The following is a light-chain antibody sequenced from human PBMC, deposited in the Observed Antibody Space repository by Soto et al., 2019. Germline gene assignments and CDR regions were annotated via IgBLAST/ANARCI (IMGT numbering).Light chain of an antibody. Sequence: EIVLTQYPATLSLSPGERSTLSCRASQSVSSYLAWYQQKPGQAPRLLIYGASSRATGIPDRFSGSGSGTDFTLTISRLEPEDFAVYYCQQYGSPPMYTFGQGTKVEIK. J-gene: IGKJ2*01. CDR1: QSVSSY. CDR2: GAS. V-gene: IGKV3-20*01. CDR3: QQYGSPPMYT.